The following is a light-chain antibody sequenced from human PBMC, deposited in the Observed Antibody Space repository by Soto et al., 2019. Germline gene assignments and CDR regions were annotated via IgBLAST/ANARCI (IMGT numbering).Light chain of an antibody. CDR2: AAS. Sequence: DIQMTQSPSSLSASVGDRVTITCRASQSISSYLNWYQQKPGKAPKLLIYAASSLQSGVPSRFSGRGAGTDFTLTISSMQPEDFETYYCQQSYSTPRITFGPGTKVDIK. J-gene: IGKJ3*01. V-gene: IGKV1-39*01. CDR1: QSISSY. CDR3: QQSYSTPRIT.